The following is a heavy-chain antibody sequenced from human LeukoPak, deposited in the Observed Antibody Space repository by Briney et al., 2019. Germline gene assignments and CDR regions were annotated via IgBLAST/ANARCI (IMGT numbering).Heavy chain of an antibody. V-gene: IGHV3-7*03. CDR2: IKEDGSTK. CDR3: AKDRPDYYDSSGYYYSQDDAFDI. D-gene: IGHD3-22*01. Sequence: GGSLRLSCAASGFRFRNYWMTWVRQTPGKGLEWVANIKEDGSTKYYVDSLRGRFTISRDNSKNTLYLQMNSLRAEDTAVYYCAKDRPDYYDSSGYYYSQDDAFDIWGQGTMVTVSS. J-gene: IGHJ3*02. CDR1: GFRFRNYW.